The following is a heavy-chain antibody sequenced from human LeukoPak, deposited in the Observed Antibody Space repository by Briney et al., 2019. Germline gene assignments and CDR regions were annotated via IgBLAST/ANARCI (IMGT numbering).Heavy chain of an antibody. J-gene: IGHJ4*02. V-gene: IGHV5-51*01. D-gene: IGHD1-26*01. Sequence: KNGESLKISCKGSGYSFTSYWIGWVRRMPGKGLEWMGIIYPGDSDTRYSPSFQGQVTISADKSISTAYLQWSSLKASDTAMYYCARRARDLLGSTNYFDYWGQGTLVTVSS. CDR1: GYSFTSYW. CDR2: IYPGDSDT. CDR3: ARRARDLLGSTNYFDY.